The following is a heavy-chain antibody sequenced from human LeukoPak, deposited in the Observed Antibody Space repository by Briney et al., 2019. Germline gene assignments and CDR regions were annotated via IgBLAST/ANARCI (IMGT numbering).Heavy chain of an antibody. CDR3: TSWGDTTAEYFQR. CDR1: GFTFNRCW. V-gene: IGHV3-7*01. CDR2: INPDGRDT. J-gene: IGHJ1*01. Sequence: GGSLRLSCVVSGFTFNRCWMNWVRQAPGKGLEWVAHINPDGRDTYYVDSVKGRFTIPRDNAQNSMYLQMNSLRVEDTAVYYCTSWGDTTAEYFQRWGQGTLVTVSS. D-gene: IGHD2-21*02.